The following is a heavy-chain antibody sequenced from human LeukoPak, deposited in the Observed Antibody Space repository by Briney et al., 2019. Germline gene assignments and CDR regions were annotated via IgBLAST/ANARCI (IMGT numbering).Heavy chain of an antibody. V-gene: IGHV3-21*01. CDR1: GFTFSSYS. CDR3: ARDMSGYSYGYVTGAFDI. D-gene: IGHD5-18*01. CDR2: ISSSSSYI. Sequence: GGSLRLSCAASGFTFSSYSMNWVRQAPGKGLEWVSSISSSSSYIYYADSVKGRFTISRDNAKNSLYLQTNSLRAEDTAVYYCARDMSGYSYGYVTGAFDIWGQGTMVTVSS. J-gene: IGHJ3*02.